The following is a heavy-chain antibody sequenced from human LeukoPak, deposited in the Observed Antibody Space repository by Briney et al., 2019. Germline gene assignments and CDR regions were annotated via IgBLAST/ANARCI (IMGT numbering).Heavy chain of an antibody. CDR1: GYSFITHW. D-gene: IGHD3-10*01. CDR3: AKGAGGSGSNYPYF. CDR2: IYPGDSDT. J-gene: IGHJ4*02. Sequence: GESLKTSCKASGYSFITHWIAWVRQTPGKGLEWMGIIYPGDSDTKYSPSFQGQVTISADKYISTAYLQWSSLKAPDTAMYYCAKGAGGSGSNYPYFWGQGTLVTVSS. V-gene: IGHV5-51*01.